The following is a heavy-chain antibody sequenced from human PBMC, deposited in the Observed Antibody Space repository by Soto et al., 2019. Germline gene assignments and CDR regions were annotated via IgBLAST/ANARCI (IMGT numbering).Heavy chain of an antibody. CDR1: EFTFRSYW. V-gene: IGHV3-74*01. CDR2: ISGDGSST. Sequence: EVQLVDSGGGLVQPGGSLRLSCAASEFTFRSYWMHWVRQSPGKGLVWVSRISGDGSSTNYADSVKGRFTISRDNAKNTMYLQIDSLRDEDTAVYYCARSLPGTYGEFDLWGQGTMVTVSS. D-gene: IGHD3-10*01. J-gene: IGHJ3*01. CDR3: ARSLPGTYGEFDL.